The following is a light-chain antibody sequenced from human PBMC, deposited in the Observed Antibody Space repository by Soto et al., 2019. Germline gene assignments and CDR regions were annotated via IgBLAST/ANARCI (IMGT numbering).Light chain of an antibody. CDR2: AAS. Sequence: DIQMTQSPSSVSASVGDRVTITCRASQGIGSWLAWFQQKPGEAPRLLIYAASSLHSGVPSRFSGSGSGTDFTLTITSLQPEEFETYYCQQGDSFPLTFGGGTKVEIK. CDR1: QGIGSW. J-gene: IGKJ4*01. V-gene: IGKV1-12*01. CDR3: QQGDSFPLT.